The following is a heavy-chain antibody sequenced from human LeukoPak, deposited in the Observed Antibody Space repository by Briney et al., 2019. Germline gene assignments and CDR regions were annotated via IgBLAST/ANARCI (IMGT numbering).Heavy chain of an antibody. CDR1: GLTFSSYA. J-gene: IGHJ4*02. V-gene: IGHV3-23*01. D-gene: IGHD6-19*01. CDR2: ISSGGSA. Sequence: GGSLRLSCAASGLTFSSYAMSWVRQAPGKGLEWVSVISSGGSAYYADSVKGRFTISRDNSKNTLYLQMNSLRAEDTAVYYCAKGLVTVAGSAFDYWGQGTLVTVSS. CDR3: AKGLVTVAGSAFDY.